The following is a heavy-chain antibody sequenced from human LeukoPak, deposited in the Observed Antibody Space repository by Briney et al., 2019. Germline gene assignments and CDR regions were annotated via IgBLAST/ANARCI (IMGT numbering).Heavy chain of an antibody. J-gene: IGHJ4*02. D-gene: IGHD6-13*01. CDR3: AKYSSSSFDY. CDR2: ISGSGGST. CDR1: GFTFSDYY. Sequence: GGSLRLSCAASGFTFSDYYMSWIRQAPGKGLEWVSAISGSGGSTYYADSVKGRFTISRDNSKNTLFLQMNSLRVEDTAVYYCAKYSSSSFDYWGQGTLVTVSS. V-gene: IGHV3-23*01.